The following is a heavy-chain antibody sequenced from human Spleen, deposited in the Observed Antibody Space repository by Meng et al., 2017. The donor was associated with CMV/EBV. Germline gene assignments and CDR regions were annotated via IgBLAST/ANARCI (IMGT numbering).Heavy chain of an antibody. V-gene: IGHV3-30-3*02. D-gene: IGHD3-9*01. CDR3: AKDVRAYYDILTGYYNYYYGMDV. Sequence: GGSLRLSCAVSGFTFSNYAFHWVRQAPGKGLEWVALISNDGSRKYYTDSVKGRFAISRDNSKNTLYLQMNNLRPEDTAVYYCAKDVRAYYDILTGYYNYYYGMDVWGQGTTVTVSS. CDR2: ISNDGSRK. CDR1: GFTFSNYA. J-gene: IGHJ6*02.